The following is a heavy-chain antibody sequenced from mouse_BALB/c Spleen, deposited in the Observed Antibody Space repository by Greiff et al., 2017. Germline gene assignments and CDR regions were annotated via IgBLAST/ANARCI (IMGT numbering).Heavy chain of an antibody. CDR3: ARGTYYRYDGYAMDY. V-gene: IGHV5-12-2*01. CDR1: GFTFSSYT. CDR2: ISNGGGST. D-gene: IGHD2-14*01. J-gene: IGHJ4*01. Sequence: EVKVVESGGGLVQPGGSLKLSCAASGFTFSSYTMSWVRQTPEKRLEWVAYISNGGGSTYYPDSVKGRFTISRDNARNILYLQMSSLRSEDTAMYYCARGTYYRYDGYAMDYWGQGTSVTVSS.